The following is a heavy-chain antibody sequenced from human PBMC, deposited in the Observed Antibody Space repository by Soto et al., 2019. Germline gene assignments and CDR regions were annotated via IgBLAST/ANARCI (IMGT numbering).Heavy chain of an antibody. D-gene: IGHD3-22*01. Sequence: SVKVSGKASGGTFSIYAIDWGRQAPGQGLVWMGGIIPLFGPANYTQNFQGRITITADESTNTAYMELRSLRSEDTAVYYCARGVQYDSSGYYYFYWVQGTLVTVS. CDR3: ARGVQYDSSGYYYFY. V-gene: IGHV1-69*13. J-gene: IGHJ4*02. CDR1: GGTFSIYA. CDR2: IIPLFGPA.